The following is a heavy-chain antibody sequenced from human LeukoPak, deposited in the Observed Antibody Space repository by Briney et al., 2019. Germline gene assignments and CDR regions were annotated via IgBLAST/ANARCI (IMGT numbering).Heavy chain of an antibody. Sequence: PGGSLRLSCAASGFTFNNYAMTWVRQAPGKGLEWVSHISGSGDTTYYADSVKGRFTISRDNFKNTLYLQMNSLRAEDTAVYYCAKSRAADTTLLFDYWGQGTLVTVSS. CDR2: ISGSGDTT. CDR3: AKSRAADTTLLFDY. D-gene: IGHD6-13*01. V-gene: IGHV3-23*01. J-gene: IGHJ4*02. CDR1: GFTFNNYA.